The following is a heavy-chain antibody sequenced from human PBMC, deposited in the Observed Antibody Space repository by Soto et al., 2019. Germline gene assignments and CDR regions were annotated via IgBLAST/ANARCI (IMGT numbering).Heavy chain of an antibody. Sequence: GASVKVSGKGLGGTLSGYTISWGRQAPGQGLEGMGRIIPILGIANYAQKFQGRVTITADKSTSTAYMELSSLRSEDTAVYYCARDRAVAGPSDNNWFDPWGQGTLVTVSS. CDR2: IIPILGIA. CDR3: ARDRAVAGPSDNNWFDP. V-gene: IGHV1-69*04. J-gene: IGHJ5*02. D-gene: IGHD6-19*01. CDR1: GGTLSGYT.